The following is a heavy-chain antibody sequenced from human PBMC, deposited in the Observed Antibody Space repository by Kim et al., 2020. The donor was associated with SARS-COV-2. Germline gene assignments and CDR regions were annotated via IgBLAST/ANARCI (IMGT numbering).Heavy chain of an antibody. D-gene: IGHD2-15*01. CDR1: GFTFSSYW. CDR3: ARGSSXWXFYYGMDV. CDR2: IKQDGSEK. J-gene: IGHJ6*02. Sequence: GGSLRLSCAASGFTFSSYWMSWVRQXPGKXXEXXAXIKQDGSEKXYVDSGKGRFTISKDNAXNSLYXXXNTLRAEXPXVDXXARGSSXWXFYYGMDVXGXGTTXT. V-gene: IGHV3-7*03.